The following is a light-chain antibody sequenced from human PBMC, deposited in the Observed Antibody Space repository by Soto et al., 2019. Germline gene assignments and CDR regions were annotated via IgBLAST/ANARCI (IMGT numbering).Light chain of an antibody. CDR2: DAA. J-gene: IGKJ3*01. Sequence: EIVLTQSPGTLSLFPGERATLSCRASQSVSDFLAWYQQTPGQAPRLLIYDAAKRAPGIPARFSGSGSGTDFPLTISSLEPEDSGVYYCQQRSNWPIFTFGPGTKV. V-gene: IGKV3-11*01. CDR1: QSVSDF. CDR3: QQRSNWPIFT.